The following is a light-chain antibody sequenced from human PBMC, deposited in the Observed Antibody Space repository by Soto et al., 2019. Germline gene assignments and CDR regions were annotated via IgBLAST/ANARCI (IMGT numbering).Light chain of an antibody. J-gene: IGKJ1*01. CDR2: GAS. CDR1: QSVSSNF. V-gene: IGKV3-20*01. Sequence: EIVFTQSPGTLSLSPGERATRCCRASQSVSSNFLAWHQQKPGQAPRLLIYGASSTATGIPDRFSGSGSGTDFTLTISTLEPEDSAVYYCQQYGSSPATFGQGTKVDIK. CDR3: QQYGSSPAT.